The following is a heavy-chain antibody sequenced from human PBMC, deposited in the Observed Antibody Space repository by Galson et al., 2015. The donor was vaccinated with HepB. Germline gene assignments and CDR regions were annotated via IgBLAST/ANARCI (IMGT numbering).Heavy chain of an antibody. D-gene: IGHD3-3*01. Sequence: TLSLTCTVSGGSISSGSYYWSWIRQPAGTGLEWIGRIYTSGSTNYKPSLKSRVTISVDTSKNQFSLKLSSVTAADTAVYYCARNPPFLSPLSYYYGMDVWGQGTTVTVSS. CDR2: IYTSGST. CDR1: GGSISSGSYY. CDR3: ARNPPFLSPLSYYYGMDV. J-gene: IGHJ6*02. V-gene: IGHV4-61*02.